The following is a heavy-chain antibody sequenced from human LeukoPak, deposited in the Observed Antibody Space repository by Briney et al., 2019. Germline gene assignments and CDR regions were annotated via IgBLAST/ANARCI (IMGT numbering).Heavy chain of an antibody. J-gene: IGHJ4*02. CDR2: ISSSSSYI. CDR3: ARDLDSSAEFDY. CDR1: GFTFSSYS. V-gene: IGHV3-21*01. D-gene: IGHD6-25*01. Sequence: GGSLRLSCAASGFTFSSYSMNWVRQAPGKGLEWVSSISSSSSYIYYADSVKGRFTISRDNAKNSLYLQMNSLRAEDTAVYYCARDLDSSAEFDYWGQGTLVTVSS.